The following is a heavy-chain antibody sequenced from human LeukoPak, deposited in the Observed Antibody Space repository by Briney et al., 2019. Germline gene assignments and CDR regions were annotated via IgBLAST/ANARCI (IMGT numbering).Heavy chain of an antibody. D-gene: IGHD6-13*01. CDR2: ISTSSSYI. CDR1: GFTFSSYS. J-gene: IGHJ4*02. Sequence: GGSLRLSCAASGFTFSSYSMSWVRQAPGKGLEWVSSISTSSSYIYYADSVKGRFTISRDNAKNSLYLQMKSLRAEDTAVYYCARDRESSSWFDYWGQGTLVTVSS. CDR3: ARDRESSSWFDY. V-gene: IGHV3-21*01.